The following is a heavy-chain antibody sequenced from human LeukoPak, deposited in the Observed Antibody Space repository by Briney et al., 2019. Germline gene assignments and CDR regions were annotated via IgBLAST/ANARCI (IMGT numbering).Heavy chain of an antibody. CDR2: IYPGDSDT. V-gene: IGHV5-51*01. D-gene: IGHD4-23*01. Sequence: RESLKISCKGSGYSFSSYWIGWVRQMPGKGLEWMGIIYPGDSDTRYSPSFQGQVTISADKSISTAYPQWGSLKASDTAMYYCARLGGYGGNPLDYWGQGTLVTVSS. J-gene: IGHJ4*02. CDR1: GYSFSSYW. CDR3: ARLGGYGGNPLDY.